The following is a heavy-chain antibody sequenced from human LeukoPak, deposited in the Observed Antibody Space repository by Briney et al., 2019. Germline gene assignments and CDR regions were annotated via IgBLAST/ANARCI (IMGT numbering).Heavy chain of an antibody. CDR2: ISGSGRST. V-gene: IGHV3-23*01. CDR3: AKGGLYSSSQEHDY. CDR1: GFTFSNYA. Sequence: PGGSLRLSCAASGFTFSNYAMGWVRQTPGKGLEWVSVISGSGRSTYYADSVKGRFTISRDNSNNTLYLQMNSLRAEDTAVYYCAKGGLYSSSQEHDYWGQGTLVTVSS. D-gene: IGHD6-6*01. J-gene: IGHJ4*02.